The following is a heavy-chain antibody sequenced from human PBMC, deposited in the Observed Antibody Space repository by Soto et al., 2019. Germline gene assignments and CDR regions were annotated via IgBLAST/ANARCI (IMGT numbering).Heavy chain of an antibody. Sequence: QVQLRESGPGLVKPSQTLSLTCTVSGGYISSSDYYWTWIRQSPGKALEYIGYISFTGSTYYNPSLKSRVTVSVDTSNNQFSLNLSSVTAADTAVYFCARGSGNYYSGRYFDSWGQGTLVTVSS. D-gene: IGHD1-26*01. CDR1: GGYISSSDYY. V-gene: IGHV4-30-4*01. CDR2: ISFTGST. CDR3: ARGSGNYYSGRYFDS. J-gene: IGHJ4*02.